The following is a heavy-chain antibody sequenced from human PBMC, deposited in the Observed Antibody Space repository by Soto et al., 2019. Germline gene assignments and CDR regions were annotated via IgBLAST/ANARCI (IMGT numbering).Heavy chain of an antibody. D-gene: IGHD3-16*02. CDR3: AKSHDYVWGSYRPYYFDY. Sequence: PGGSLRLSCAASGFTFSSYAMSWVRQAPGKGLEWVSAISGSGGSTYYADSVRGRFTISRDNSKNTLYLQMNSLRAEDTAVYYCAKSHDYVWGSYRPYYFDYWGQGTLVTVSS. V-gene: IGHV3-23*01. CDR2: ISGSGGST. J-gene: IGHJ4*02. CDR1: GFTFSSYA.